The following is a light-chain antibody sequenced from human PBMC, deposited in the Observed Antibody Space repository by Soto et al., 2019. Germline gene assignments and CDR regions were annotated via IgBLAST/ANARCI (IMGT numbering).Light chain of an antibody. Sequence: DIQMTQSPSSLSASVGDRVTITCRASQSISSYLNWYQQKPGKAPKLLIYAASSLQSGVPSRFSGSGSGTDFTLTISSLQPEDFATFSCQQSYNTPWTFGRGTKVEIK. V-gene: IGKV1-39*01. CDR2: AAS. CDR1: QSISSY. CDR3: QQSYNTPWT. J-gene: IGKJ1*01.